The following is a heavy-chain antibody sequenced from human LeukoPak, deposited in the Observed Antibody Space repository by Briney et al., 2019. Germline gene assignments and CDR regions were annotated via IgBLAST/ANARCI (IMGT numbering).Heavy chain of an antibody. Sequence: GWSLRLSCAGSGFTFSSYSMNWVRQAPGKGLEGVSSITSSSSYIYYADSVKGRFTISRDNAKKSVYLQMNSLRAEDKAVYYCARGSTYSSGWYTGFDYWGQGTLVTVSS. V-gene: IGHV3-21*01. CDR2: ITSSSSYI. CDR1: GFTFSSYS. D-gene: IGHD6-19*01. CDR3: ARGSTYSSGWYTGFDY. J-gene: IGHJ4*02.